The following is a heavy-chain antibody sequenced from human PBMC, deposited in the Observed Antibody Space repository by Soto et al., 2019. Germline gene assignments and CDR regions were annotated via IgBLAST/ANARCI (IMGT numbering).Heavy chain of an antibody. D-gene: IGHD1-7*01. Sequence: SQTLSLTCAISGDIVSSNSAAWNWIRQSPSRGLEWLGRTYYRSKWYNDYAVSVKSRITINPDTSKNQFSLQLNSVTPEDTAVYYCASDGSVTGTDHYYYGTDVWGQGTTVTVSS. CDR3: ASDGSVTGTDHYYYGTDV. J-gene: IGHJ6*02. CDR1: GDIVSSNSAA. CDR2: TYYRSKWYN. V-gene: IGHV6-1*01.